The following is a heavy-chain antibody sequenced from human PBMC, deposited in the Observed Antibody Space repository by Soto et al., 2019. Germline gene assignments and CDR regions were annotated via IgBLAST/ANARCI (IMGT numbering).Heavy chain of an antibody. J-gene: IGHJ4*02. D-gene: IGHD6-19*01. CDR1: GYTFTSYA. CDR2: INAGNGNT. CDR3: ARTTGYSSGWPYFDY. Sequence: GASVKVSCKASGYTFTSYAMHWVRQAPGQRLEWMGWINAGNGNTKYSQKFRGRVTITRDTSASTAYMELSSLRSEDTAVYYCARTTGYSSGWPYFDYWGQGTLVTVSS. V-gene: IGHV1-3*01.